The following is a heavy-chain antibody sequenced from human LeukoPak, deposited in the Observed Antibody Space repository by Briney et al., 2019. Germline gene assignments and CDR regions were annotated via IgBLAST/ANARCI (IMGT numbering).Heavy chain of an antibody. J-gene: IGHJ4*02. D-gene: IGHD1-7*01. CDR3: ARVPNWNYLYFDF. CDR2: ISDDGRDE. Sequence: ISDDGRDEYYAESVKGRFTISRDNSKNTVYLQMNSLRAEDTAVYYCARVPNWNYLYFDFWGQGTLVTVSS. V-gene: IGHV3-30*07.